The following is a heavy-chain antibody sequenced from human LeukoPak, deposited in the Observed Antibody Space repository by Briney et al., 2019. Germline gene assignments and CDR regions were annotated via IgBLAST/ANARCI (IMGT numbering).Heavy chain of an antibody. CDR1: GYTFTSYD. CDR2: MNPNSGNT. CDR3: ARSDYGGNSEWGY. Sequence: VASVKASCKASGYTFTSYDINWVRQATGQGLEWMGWMNPNSGNTGYAQKFQGRVTMTRNTSISTAYMELSSLRSEDTAVYYCARSDYGGNSEWGYWGQGTLVTVSS. V-gene: IGHV1-8*01. J-gene: IGHJ4*02. D-gene: IGHD4-23*01.